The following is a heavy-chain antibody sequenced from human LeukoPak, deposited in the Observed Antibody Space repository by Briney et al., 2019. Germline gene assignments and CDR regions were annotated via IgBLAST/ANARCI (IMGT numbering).Heavy chain of an antibody. CDR2: IYHDGST. D-gene: IGHD2-2*01. CDR1: GYSISSGYY. CDR3: ARHGRQYQLLWWFDP. J-gene: IGHJ5*02. V-gene: IGHV4-38-2*02. Sequence: SETLSLTCTVSGYSISSGYYWGWIRPPPGKGLEWIGNIYHDGSTYYNPSLKSRVTISVDTSKNQFSLKLSSVTAADTAVYYCARHGRQYQLLWWFDPWGQGTLVTVSS.